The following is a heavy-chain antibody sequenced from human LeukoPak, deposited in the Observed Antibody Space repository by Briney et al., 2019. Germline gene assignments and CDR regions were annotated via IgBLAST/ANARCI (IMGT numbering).Heavy chain of an antibody. Sequence: PSETLSLTCTVSGGPVSSACHYWSWIRQPPGKGLEWIGFGFYSGSTYYNPSLKSRVSISVDTSKNQFSLKLSSVTAADTAIYYCARVFGYCTTTSCYDWFDPWGQGTLVTVSS. V-gene: IGHV4-61*01. CDR3: ARVFGYCTTTSCYDWFDP. D-gene: IGHD2-2*01. J-gene: IGHJ5*02. CDR2: GFYSGST. CDR1: GGPVSSACHY.